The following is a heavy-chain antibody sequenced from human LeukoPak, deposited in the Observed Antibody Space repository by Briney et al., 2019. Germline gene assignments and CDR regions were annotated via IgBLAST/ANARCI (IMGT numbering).Heavy chain of an antibody. CDR1: GGSISSYY. V-gene: IGHV4-59*12. Sequence: SETLSLTCTVSGGSISSYYWSWIRQPPGKGLEWIGYIYYSGSTNYNPSLKSRVTMSVDTSKNQFSLKLSSVTAADTAVYYCARDTRVYDSSGYYWDYFDYWGQGTLVTVSS. J-gene: IGHJ4*02. D-gene: IGHD3-22*01. CDR3: ARDTRVYDSSGYYWDYFDY. CDR2: IYYSGST.